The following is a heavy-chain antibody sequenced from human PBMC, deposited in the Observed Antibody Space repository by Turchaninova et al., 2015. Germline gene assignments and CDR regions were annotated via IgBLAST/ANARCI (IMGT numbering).Heavy chain of an antibody. CDR3: VLKGSAFDI. CDR2: ICGRGGGR. Sequence: EVQLVESGGGLVQPGGSLRLSCAASGFTFGNYDMSWVRQAPWKGLEGVEGICGRGGGRYYAGSVKGHFTITRDSSRKALYLQVNSLRGEDTAVYFCVLKGSAFDIWGQGTMVTVSS. CDR1: GFTFGNYD. J-gene: IGHJ3*02. V-gene: IGHV3-23*04.